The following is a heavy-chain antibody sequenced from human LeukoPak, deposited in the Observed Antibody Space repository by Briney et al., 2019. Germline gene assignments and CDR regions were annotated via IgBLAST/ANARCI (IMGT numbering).Heavy chain of an antibody. J-gene: IGHJ4*02. CDR1: GYTFTGYY. Sequence: GASVTVSCKASGYTFTGYYMHWVRQAPGQGLEWMGWINPNSGGTNYAQQFQGRVTMTRDTSISTAYMELSRLRSDDTAVYYCASGGSGSYYNYWGQGTLVTVSS. V-gene: IGHV1-2*02. CDR3: ASGGSGSYYNY. D-gene: IGHD1-26*01. CDR2: INPNSGGT.